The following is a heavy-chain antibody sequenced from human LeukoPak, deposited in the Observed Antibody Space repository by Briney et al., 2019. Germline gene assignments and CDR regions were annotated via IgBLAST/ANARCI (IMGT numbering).Heavy chain of an antibody. CDR1: GYTFINYG. CDR2: INPYNGNT. Sequence: ASVKVSCKASGYTFINYGITWVRQAPGQGLEWMGWINPYNGNTNYIQKLQGRVTMTTDTSTTTADMELRSLTSDDTAVYYCARGPWIQLWNRPWAYYYYMDVWGKGTTVTVSS. J-gene: IGHJ6*03. D-gene: IGHD5-18*01. V-gene: IGHV1-18*01. CDR3: ARGPWIQLWNRPWAYYYYMDV.